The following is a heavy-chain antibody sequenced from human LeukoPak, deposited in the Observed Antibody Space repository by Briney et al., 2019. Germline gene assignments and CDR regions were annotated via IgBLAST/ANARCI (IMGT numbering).Heavy chain of an antibody. V-gene: IGHV3-7*01. J-gene: IGHJ4*02. Sequence: GGSLRLSCAASGCTFSSYWMNWVRQAPAKGLEWVASMKYDGSSIYYVDSVKGRFTISRDNAKNSLYLQMNSLRAEDTAEYYCARDHAVDGLVFDLWGQGTLVTVSS. CDR3: ARDHAVDGLVFDL. D-gene: IGHD5-24*01. CDR1: GCTFSSYW. CDR2: MKYDGSSI.